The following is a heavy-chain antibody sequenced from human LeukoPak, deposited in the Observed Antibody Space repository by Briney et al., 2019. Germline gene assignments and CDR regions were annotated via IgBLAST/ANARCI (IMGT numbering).Heavy chain of an antibody. J-gene: IGHJ6*03. CDR2: ISYDGSNK. D-gene: IGHD6-13*01. V-gene: IGHV3-30*18. Sequence: GGSLRLSCAASGFTFSSYGMHWVRQAPGKGLEWVAVISYDGSNKYYADSVKGRFTISRDNSKNTLYLQMNGLRAEDTAVYYCAKEGYSSSWYVNYYYYYYMDVWGKGTTVTVSS. CDR1: GFTFSSYG. CDR3: AKEGYSSSWYVNYYYYYYMDV.